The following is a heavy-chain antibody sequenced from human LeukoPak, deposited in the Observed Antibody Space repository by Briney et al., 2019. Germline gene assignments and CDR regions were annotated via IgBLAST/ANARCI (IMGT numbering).Heavy chain of an antibody. J-gene: IGHJ4*02. CDR1: GFTFSSYV. CDR2: ISGSGGST. Sequence: GGSLRLSCAASGFTFSSYVMSWVRQAPGKGLEWVSAISGSGGSTYYADSVKGRFTISRDNSKNTLYLQMNSLRAEDTAVYYCAKDWRENIVVVPAATDYWGQGTLVTVSS. D-gene: IGHD2-2*01. V-gene: IGHV3-23*01. CDR3: AKDWRENIVVVPAATDY.